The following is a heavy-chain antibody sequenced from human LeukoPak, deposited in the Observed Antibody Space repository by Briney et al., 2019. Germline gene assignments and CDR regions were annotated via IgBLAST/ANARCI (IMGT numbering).Heavy chain of an antibody. D-gene: IGHD3-22*01. V-gene: IGHV4-59*01. CDR1: GGSISSYY. Sequence: SETLSLTCTVSGGSISSYYWSWIRQPPGKGLEWTGYIYYSGSTNYNPSLKSRVTISVDTSKNQFSLKLSSVTAADTAVYYCAREDYDSSGYYSGTGFWGQGTLVTVSS. CDR3: AREDYDSSGYYSGTGF. CDR2: IYYSGST. J-gene: IGHJ4*02.